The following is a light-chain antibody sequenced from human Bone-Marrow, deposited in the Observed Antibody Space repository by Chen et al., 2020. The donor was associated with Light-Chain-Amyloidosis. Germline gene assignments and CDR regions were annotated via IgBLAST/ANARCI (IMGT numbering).Light chain of an antibody. CDR2: DPS. Sequence: AVVTQEPSLTVSPGGTVTLTCGSSTGAVTSGHYPYWFQQKPGQAPRTLIYDPSNKHSWTPARFSGSLLGGKAALTLSGAQPEDEAEYYCLLSYSGAWVFGGGTKLTVL. V-gene: IGLV7-46*01. CDR3: LLSYSGAWV. CDR1: TGAVTSGHY. J-gene: IGLJ3*02.